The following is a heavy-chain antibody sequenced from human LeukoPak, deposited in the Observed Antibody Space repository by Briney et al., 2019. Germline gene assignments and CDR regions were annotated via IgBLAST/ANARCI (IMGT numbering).Heavy chain of an antibody. CDR3: ARHRAEMATITDDTFDM. J-gene: IGHJ3*02. V-gene: IGHV4-4*09. D-gene: IGHD5-24*01. CDR2: FYTSGNT. Sequence: KPSETLSLTCTVSGGSISSYYWSWIRQPPGRGLEWIGYFYTSGNTHQNPSLKSRVTMSIDASKNQFSLRLSSMTAADTAVYYCARHRAEMATITDDTFDMWGQGTMVTVSS. CDR1: GGSISSYY.